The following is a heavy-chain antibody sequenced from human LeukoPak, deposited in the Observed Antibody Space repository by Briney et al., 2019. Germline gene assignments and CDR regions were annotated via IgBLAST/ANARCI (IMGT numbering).Heavy chain of an antibody. CDR3: ARDSEYSSSAFDY. Sequence: SETLSLTCAVYGGSFSGYYWSWIRQPPGKGLEWIGYIYYSGSTNYNPSLKSRVTISVDTSKNQFSLKLSSVTAADTAVYYCARDSEYSSSAFDYWGQGTLVTVSS. D-gene: IGHD6-6*01. V-gene: IGHV4-59*01. CDR1: GGSFSGYY. J-gene: IGHJ4*02. CDR2: IYYSGST.